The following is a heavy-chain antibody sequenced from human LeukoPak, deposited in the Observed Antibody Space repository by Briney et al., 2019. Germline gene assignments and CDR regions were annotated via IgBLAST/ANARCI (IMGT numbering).Heavy chain of an antibody. D-gene: IGHD4-11*01. CDR3: ARDDYSNPGVSDY. J-gene: IGHJ4*02. CDR1: GYFINSGYF. CDR2: IVHTGSLRGT. V-gene: IGHV4-38-2*02. Sequence: WETLSLTCSVSGYFINSGYFWGWIRQPPGKGLEWIGNIVHTGSLRGTQYNPSLKSRVSISVDKSKNQFSLKLSSVTAADTAVYYCARDDYSNPGVSDYWSQGTLVTVSS.